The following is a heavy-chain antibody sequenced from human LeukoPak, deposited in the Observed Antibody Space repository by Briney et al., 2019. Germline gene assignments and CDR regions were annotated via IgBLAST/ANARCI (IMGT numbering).Heavy chain of an antibody. Sequence: GGSLRLSCAASGFTFSRSGMHWVRQAPGKGLEWAAVISYDGSNKYYADSVKGRFTISRDNSKNTLYLQMNSLRAEDTAVYYCASPTTELDNDAFDIWGQGTMVTVSS. D-gene: IGHD4-17*01. CDR2: ISYDGSNK. J-gene: IGHJ3*02. CDR1: GFTFSRSG. CDR3: ASPTTELDNDAFDI. V-gene: IGHV3-30*03.